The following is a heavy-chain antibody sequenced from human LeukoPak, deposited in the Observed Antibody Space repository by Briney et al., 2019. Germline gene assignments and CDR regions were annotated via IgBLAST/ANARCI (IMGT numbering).Heavy chain of an antibody. CDR2: TRNEANIYTK. J-gene: IGHJ3*02. Sequence: PGGSLTLPWAPSGFIFSDHYMEWVRQAPGKGRGWVGRTRNEANIYTKKYAASVKGRFTISRDDSKNSLYLQMNRPKTENTAVYYCASPVGATTVRAFDIWGQGTMVTVSS. V-gene: IGHV3-72*01. CDR3: ASPVGATTVRAFDI. D-gene: IGHD1-26*01. CDR1: GFIFSDHY.